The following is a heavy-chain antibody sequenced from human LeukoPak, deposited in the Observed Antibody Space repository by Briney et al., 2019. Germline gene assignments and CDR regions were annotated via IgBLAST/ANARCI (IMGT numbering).Heavy chain of an antibody. Sequence: GGSLRLSCAASGFTFSSYGMHWVRQAPGKGLEGVAVIWYDGSNKYYADSVKGRFTISRDNSKNTLYLQMNSLRAEDTAVYYCAKERRHGDYAPFDYWGQGTLVTVSS. CDR2: IWYDGSNK. J-gene: IGHJ4*02. CDR1: GFTFSSYG. D-gene: IGHD4-17*01. CDR3: AKERRHGDYAPFDY. V-gene: IGHV3-33*06.